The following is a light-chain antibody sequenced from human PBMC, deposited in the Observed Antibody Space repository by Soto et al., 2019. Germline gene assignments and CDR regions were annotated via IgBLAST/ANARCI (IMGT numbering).Light chain of an antibody. CDR2: DSS. CDR1: QTVSSF. V-gene: IGKV3-11*01. Sequence: VLTQSPATLSLSPGERATLSCRASQTVSSFLAWYQQKPGQAPRLLIHDSSDRATGIPARFSGSGSGTDFTLTISSLEPEDVAVYYCQQRSNWPLTFVRGTRVEI. J-gene: IGKJ4*01. CDR3: QQRSNWPLT.